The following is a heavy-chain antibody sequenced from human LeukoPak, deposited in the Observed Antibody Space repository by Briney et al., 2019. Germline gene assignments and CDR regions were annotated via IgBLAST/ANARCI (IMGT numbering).Heavy chain of an antibody. V-gene: IGHV4-34*01. CDR1: GGSFCGYY. CDR3: ARSGRQNYVWGSYRDSYYFDY. CDR2: INQGGIT. J-gene: IGHJ4*02. Sequence: PSETLSLTRALYGGSFCGYYWSRMRPPPGEGGEWIAEINQGGITTHYPPLQSRVPISLDASNHQSSLQLSSAAAADTAVFFCARSGRQNYVWGSYRDSYYFDYWGQGTLVTVSS. D-gene: IGHD3-16*02.